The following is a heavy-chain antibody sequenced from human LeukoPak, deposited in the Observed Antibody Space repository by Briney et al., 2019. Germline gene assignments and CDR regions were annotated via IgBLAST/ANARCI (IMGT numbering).Heavy chain of an antibody. V-gene: IGHV3-48*03. CDR3: ASGPQYTGSFPY. J-gene: IGHJ4*02. CDR2: ISSGGDTI. D-gene: IGHD1-26*01. CDR1: GFSFNTYE. Sequence: GGSLRLSCAASGFSFNTYEMTWVRQAPGMGLEWLSYISSGGDTIKYADPVKGRFTISRDSAENALYLQMNNLGVDDTAVYFCASGPQYTGSFPYWGQGTLVAVSS.